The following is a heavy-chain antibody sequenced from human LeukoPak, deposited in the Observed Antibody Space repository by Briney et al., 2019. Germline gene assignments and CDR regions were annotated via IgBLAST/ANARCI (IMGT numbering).Heavy chain of an antibody. V-gene: IGHV3-53*01. CDR3: ARAVTGTTPYYYYMDV. J-gene: IGHJ6*03. D-gene: IGHD1-7*01. Sequence: GGSLRLSCAASGLTVISNYMTWVRQAPGKGLEWVSLISSGGSTFYADSVMGRFTIFRDNPKNTLYLQMNSLRAEDTAVYYCARAVTGTTPYYYYMDVWGKGATVTVSS. CDR2: ISSGGST. CDR1: GLTVISNY.